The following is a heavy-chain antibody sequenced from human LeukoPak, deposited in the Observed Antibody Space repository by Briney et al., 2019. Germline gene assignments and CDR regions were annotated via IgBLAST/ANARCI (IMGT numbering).Heavy chain of an antibody. CDR3: ARDTGGGYYYDSSGFAY. J-gene: IGHJ4*02. CDR1: GYTFTGYD. D-gene: IGHD3-22*01. CDR2: MNPNSGNT. Sequence: GASVKVSCKASGYTFTGYDINWVRQATGQGLEWMGWMNPNSGNTGYAQKFQGRVTMTSNTSISTAYMELSSLSSEDTAVYYCARDTGGGYYYDSSGFAYWGQGTLVTVYS. V-gene: IGHV1-8*01.